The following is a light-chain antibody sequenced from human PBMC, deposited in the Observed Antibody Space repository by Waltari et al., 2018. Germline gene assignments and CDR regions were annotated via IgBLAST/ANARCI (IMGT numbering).Light chain of an antibody. V-gene: IGLV1-47*01. Sequence: HSVLTQPPSAAGTPGQRVTISCSGSSSNIGPHHVYWYQQFPGRAPRPLIYDDTQRPSGVPSRFSVSKSGTSASLVISGLRSDDEANYYCAAWDDSPSGYVFGTGTEVTVL. CDR1: SSNIGPHH. CDR3: AAWDDSPSGYV. J-gene: IGLJ1*01. CDR2: DDT.